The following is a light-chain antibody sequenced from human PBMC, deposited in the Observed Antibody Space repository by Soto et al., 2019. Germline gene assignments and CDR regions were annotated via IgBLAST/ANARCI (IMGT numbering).Light chain of an antibody. Sequence: EIVLTQSPATLSLSPGERATLSCRASQSISRSYLAWYQQKPGQAPRLLIYAASTRATGIPDRFSGSGSGTEFTLTISRLEPEDFAVYYCQQYGTSPKTFGQGTKVEIK. CDR3: QQYGTSPKT. V-gene: IGKV3-20*01. J-gene: IGKJ1*01. CDR2: AAS. CDR1: QSISRSY.